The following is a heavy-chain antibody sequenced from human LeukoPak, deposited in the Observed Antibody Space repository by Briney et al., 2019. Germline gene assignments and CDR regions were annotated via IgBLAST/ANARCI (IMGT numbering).Heavy chain of an antibody. CDR2: IDTSGSAM. CDR1: GFTFSDNY. Sequence: PGGSLRLSCAASGFTFSDNYMIWSRQAPGKGLEWVSYIDTSGSAMYYAVPVKGRFTISRDNARNSLYLQMNSLRAEDTAVYYCARARTGYYFDYWGQGTLVTVSS. V-gene: IGHV3-11*04. J-gene: IGHJ4*02. CDR3: ARARTGYYFDY.